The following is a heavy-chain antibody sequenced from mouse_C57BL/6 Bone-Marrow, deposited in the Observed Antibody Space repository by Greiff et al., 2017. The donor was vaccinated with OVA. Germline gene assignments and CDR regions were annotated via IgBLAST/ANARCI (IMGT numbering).Heavy chain of an antibody. Sequence: VQLQQSGPELVKPGASVKISCKASGYTFTDYYINWVKQRPGQGLEWIGWIFPGSGSTYYNEKFKGKATLTVDKSSSTAYMLLSSLTSEDSAIYYCARTGYYSNYFYYFDYWGQGTTLTVSS. CDR1: GYTFTDYY. D-gene: IGHD2-5*01. CDR3: ARTGYYSNYFYYFDY. CDR2: IFPGSGST. J-gene: IGHJ2*01. V-gene: IGHV1-75*01.